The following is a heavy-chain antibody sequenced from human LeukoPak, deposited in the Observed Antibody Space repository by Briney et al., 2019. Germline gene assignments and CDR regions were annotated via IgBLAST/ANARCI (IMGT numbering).Heavy chain of an antibody. J-gene: IGHJ3*02. CDR1: GYTFTNYY. Sequence: ASVKVSCKASGYTFTNYYMHWVRQAPGQGLEWMGLINPGGGNTNYAQNFQGRVTMTRETSTSTVYMGLSSLRSEDTAIYYCARIRDGYNDAYDIWGQGTVVTVPS. V-gene: IGHV1-46*01. CDR2: INPGGGNT. CDR3: ARIRDGYNDAYDI. D-gene: IGHD5-24*01.